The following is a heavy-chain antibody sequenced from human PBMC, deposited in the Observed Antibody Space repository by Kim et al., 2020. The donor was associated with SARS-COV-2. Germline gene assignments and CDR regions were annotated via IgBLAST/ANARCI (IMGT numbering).Heavy chain of an antibody. Sequence: GGSLRLSCAASGFTFSSYAMSWVRQAPGKGLEWVSAISGSGGSTYYADSVKGRFTISRDNSKNTLYLQMNSLRAEDTAVYYCAKDVDDSYGLPDPIDYWGQGTLVTVSS. CDR3: AKDVDDSYGLPDPIDY. CDR2: ISGSGGST. V-gene: IGHV3-23*01. CDR1: GFTFSSYA. D-gene: IGHD5-18*01. J-gene: IGHJ4*02.